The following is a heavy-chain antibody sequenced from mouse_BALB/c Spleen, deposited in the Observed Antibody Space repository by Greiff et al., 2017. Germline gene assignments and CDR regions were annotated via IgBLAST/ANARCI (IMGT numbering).Heavy chain of an antibody. CDR3: ARDYGNYYAMDY. V-gene: IGHV1-31*01. CDR1: GYSFTGYY. Sequence: VQLQQSGPELVKPGASVKISCKASGYSFTGYYMHWVKQSHVKSLEWIGRINPYNGATSYNQNFKDKASLTVDKSSSTAYMELHSLTSEDSAVYYCARDYGNYYAMDYWGQGTSVTVSS. D-gene: IGHD2-1*01. J-gene: IGHJ4*01. CDR2: INPYNGAT.